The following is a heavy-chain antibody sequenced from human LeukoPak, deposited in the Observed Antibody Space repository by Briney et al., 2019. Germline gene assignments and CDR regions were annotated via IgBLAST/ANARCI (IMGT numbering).Heavy chain of an antibody. CDR1: GFTFSSYT. CDR2: ISNGGSAI. J-gene: IGHJ6*02. D-gene: IGHD3-22*01. Sequence: GGSLRLSCAASGFTFSSYTMNWVRQGPGKGLEWVSYISNGGSAIYYADSVKGRFTISRDNAKNSLYLQLNSLRAEDTAVYYCARGYYYATSGYSPFYYYYGMDVWGQGTTVTVSS. V-gene: IGHV3-48*01. CDR3: ARGYYYATSGYSPFYYYYGMDV.